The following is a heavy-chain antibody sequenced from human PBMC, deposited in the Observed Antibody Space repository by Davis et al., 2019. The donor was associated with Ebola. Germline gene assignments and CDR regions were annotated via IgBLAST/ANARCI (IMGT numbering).Heavy chain of an antibody. Sequence: PGGSLRLSCTGSGFSFGDFGMSWYRQAPGKGLEWVGFIRSNLYGGTTEYAASVKGRFTISRDDLKSIAYLQMNSLKAEDTAMYYCSRDIWDYWGQGTLVTVSS. CDR2: IRSNLYGGTT. V-gene: IGHV3-49*03. D-gene: IGHD2-21*01. CDR3: SRDIWDY. J-gene: IGHJ4*02. CDR1: GFSFGDFG.